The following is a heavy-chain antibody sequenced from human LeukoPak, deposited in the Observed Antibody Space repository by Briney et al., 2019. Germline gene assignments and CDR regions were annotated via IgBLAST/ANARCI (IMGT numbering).Heavy chain of an antibody. CDR2: IIPIFGTA. CDR3: ARSVFCSSTSCQPYYYYYYYMDV. V-gene: IGHV1-69*06. CDR1: GYTLTELS. Sequence: ASVKVSCKVSGYTLTELSMHWVRQAPGQGLEWMGGIIPIFGTANYAQKFQGRVTITADKSTSTAYMELSSLRSEDTAVYYCARSVFCSSTSCQPYYYYYYYMDVWGKGTTVTISS. D-gene: IGHD2-2*01. J-gene: IGHJ6*03.